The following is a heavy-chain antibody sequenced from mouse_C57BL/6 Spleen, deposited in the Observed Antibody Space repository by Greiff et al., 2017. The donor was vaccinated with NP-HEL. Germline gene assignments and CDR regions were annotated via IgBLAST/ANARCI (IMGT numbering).Heavy chain of an antibody. D-gene: IGHD2-12*01. Sequence: QVHVKQSGAELVKPGASVKISCKASGYAFSSYWMNWVKQRPGKGLEWIGQIYPGDGDTKYNGKFKGKATLTADKSSSTAYMQLSSLTSEDSAVYFCARYYTNGGFAYWGQGTLVTVSA. CDR2: IYPGDGDT. CDR1: GYAFSSYW. J-gene: IGHJ3*01. V-gene: IGHV1-80*01. CDR3: ARYYTNGGFAY.